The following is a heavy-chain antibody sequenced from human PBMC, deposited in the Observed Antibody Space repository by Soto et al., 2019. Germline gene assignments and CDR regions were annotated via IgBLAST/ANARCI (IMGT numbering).Heavy chain of an antibody. J-gene: IGHJ4*02. CDR3: AKEYYYDSSGYYKL. CDR1: GFTFSSYA. D-gene: IGHD3-22*01. CDR2: ISGSGGST. V-gene: IGHV3-23*01. Sequence: GGSLRLSXAASGFTFSSYAMSWVRQAPGKGLEWVSAISGSGGSTYYADSVKGRFTISRDNSKNTLYLQMNSLRAEDTAVYYCAKEYYYDSSGYYKLWGQGTLVTVSS.